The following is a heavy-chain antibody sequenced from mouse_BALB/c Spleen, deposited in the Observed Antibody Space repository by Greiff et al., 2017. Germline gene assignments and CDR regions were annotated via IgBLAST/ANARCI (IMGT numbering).Heavy chain of an antibody. CDR2: INPSTGYT. CDR1: GYTFTSYW. CDR3: ARKEDGTWAWFAY. Sequence: VQLQQSGAELAKPGASVKMSCKASGYTFTSYWMHWVKQRPGQGLEWIGYINPSTGYTEYNQKFKDKATLTADKSSSTAYMQLSSLTSEDSAVYYCARKEDGTWAWFAYWGQGTLVTVSA. J-gene: IGHJ3*01. D-gene: IGHD2-1*01. V-gene: IGHV1-7*01.